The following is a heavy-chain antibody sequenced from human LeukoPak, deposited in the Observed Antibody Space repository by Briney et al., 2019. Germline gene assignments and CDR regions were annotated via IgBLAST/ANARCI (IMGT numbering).Heavy chain of an antibody. Sequence: PGGSLRLSCAASGFTFDDYAMHWVRHAPGKGLEWVSGISWNSGSIVYADSVKGRFTISRDNAKNSPYLQMNSLRAEDMALYYCAKGYYYDSSGYSGPIDYWGQGTLVTVSS. V-gene: IGHV3-9*03. CDR1: GFTFDDYA. CDR2: ISWNSGSI. CDR3: AKGYYYDSSGYSGPIDY. D-gene: IGHD3-22*01. J-gene: IGHJ4*02.